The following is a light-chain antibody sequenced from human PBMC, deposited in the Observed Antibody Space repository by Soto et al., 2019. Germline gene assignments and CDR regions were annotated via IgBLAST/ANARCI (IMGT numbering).Light chain of an antibody. J-gene: IGLJ2*01. Sequence: QSVLTQPASVSGSPGQSITISCTGTSSDVGGYNSVSWYQQLPGKAPGLMIYEVSKRPSGVSNRFSGSKSGNTASLTISGLQAEDEDVYYCSSYTDKTTPVVFGGGTQLTVL. CDR2: EVS. CDR1: SSDVGGYNS. CDR3: SSYTDKTTPVV. V-gene: IGLV2-14*01.